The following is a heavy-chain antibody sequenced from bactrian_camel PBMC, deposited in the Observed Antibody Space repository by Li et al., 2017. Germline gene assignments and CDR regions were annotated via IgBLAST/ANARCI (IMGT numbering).Heavy chain of an antibody. CDR3: VRGSRWYSH. D-gene: IGHD6*01. J-gene: IGHJ4*01. V-gene: IGHV3S36*01. CDR2: ITSDGGST. Sequence: DVQLVESGGGLVQPGGSLRLSCAASGFIFHNHGMSWVRQTPGKGLEWVSSITSDGGSTYYADSLKGRFTISRDNAKNMFYLQMTSLVPEDTAMYYCVRGSRWYSHWGQGTQVTVS. CDR1: GFIFHNHG.